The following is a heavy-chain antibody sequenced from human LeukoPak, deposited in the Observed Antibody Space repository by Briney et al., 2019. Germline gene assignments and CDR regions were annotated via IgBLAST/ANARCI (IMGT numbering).Heavy chain of an antibody. CDR1: GLTFSNYA. CDR3: VKYNSGLYDF. J-gene: IGHJ4*02. D-gene: IGHD1-14*01. CDR2: ISNNGDST. V-gene: IGHV3-64D*06. Sequence: GGSLRLSCSASGLTFSNYAFHWVRQAPGKGLECASAISNNGDSTYYADSVKGRFTISRDNSNKTLYLQMSSLRAEDTPVYYCVKYNSGLYDFWGQGILVTVSS.